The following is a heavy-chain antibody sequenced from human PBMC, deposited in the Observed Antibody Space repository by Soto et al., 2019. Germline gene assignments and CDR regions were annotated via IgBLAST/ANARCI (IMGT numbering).Heavy chain of an antibody. J-gene: IGHJ6*02. CDR2: IYYSGST. CDR3: ARDLDSSSADYYYYGMDV. D-gene: IGHD6-6*01. Sequence: PSETLSLTCTVSGGSISSGDYYWSWIRQPPGKGLEWIGYIYYSGSTYYNPPLKSRVTISVDTSKNQFSLKLSSVTAADTAVYYCARDLDSSSADYYYYGMDVWGQGTTVTVSS. CDR1: GGSISSGDYY. V-gene: IGHV4-30-4*01.